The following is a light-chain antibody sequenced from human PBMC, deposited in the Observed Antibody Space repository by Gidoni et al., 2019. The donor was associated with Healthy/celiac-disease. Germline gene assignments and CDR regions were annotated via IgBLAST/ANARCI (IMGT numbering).Light chain of an antibody. Sequence: EIVLTQSPATLSLSPGERATLSCRASQSVSSYLAWYQQKPGQAPRLLLYDASNRVTGIPARFSGSGSGTDFTLTISSLEPEDFAVYYCQQRSNWPAFTFGPGTNVDIK. V-gene: IGKV3-11*01. CDR2: DAS. J-gene: IGKJ3*01. CDR3: QQRSNWPAFT. CDR1: QSVSSY.